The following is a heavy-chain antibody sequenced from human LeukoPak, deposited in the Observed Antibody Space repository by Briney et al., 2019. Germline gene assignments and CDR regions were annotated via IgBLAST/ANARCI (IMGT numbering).Heavy chain of an antibody. CDR2: IFYTGST. J-gene: IGHJ3*02. V-gene: IGHV4-59*08. Sequence: SETLSLTCTVSGGSISSYYWSWIRQPPGKGLEWIGYIFYTGSTNYNPSLKSRVTISLDTSKNQFSLKLSSVTAADTAVYYCARLAGDAFDIWGQGTMVTVSS. D-gene: IGHD6-13*01. CDR1: GGSISSYY. CDR3: ARLAGDAFDI.